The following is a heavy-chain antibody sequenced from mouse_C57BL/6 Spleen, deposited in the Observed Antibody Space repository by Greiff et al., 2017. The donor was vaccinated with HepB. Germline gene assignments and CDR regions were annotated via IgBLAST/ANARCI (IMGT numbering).Heavy chain of an antibody. CDR3: ARYGNYVWFAY. V-gene: IGHV1-55*01. CDR2: IYPGSGST. CDR1: GYTFTSYW. D-gene: IGHD2-1*01. Sequence: QVHVKQPGAELVKPGASVKMSCKASGYTFTSYWITWVKQRPGQGLEWIGDIYPGSGSTNYNEKFKSKATLTVDTSSSTAYMQLSSLTSEDSAVYYCARYGNYVWFAYWGQGTLVTVSA. J-gene: IGHJ3*01.